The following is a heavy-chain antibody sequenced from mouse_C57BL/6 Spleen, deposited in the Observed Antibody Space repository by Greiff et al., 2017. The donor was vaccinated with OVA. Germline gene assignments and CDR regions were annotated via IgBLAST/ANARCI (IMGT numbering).Heavy chain of an antibody. CDR2: IDPSDSYT. J-gene: IGHJ3*01. CDR3: ASPYDYGSFAY. D-gene: IGHD2-4*01. CDR1: GYTFPSYW. Sequence: QVQLQQPGAELVKPGASVKLSCKASGYTFPSYWMQWVKQRPGQGLEWIGEIDPSDSYTNYNQKFKGKATLTVDTSSSTAYMQLSSLTSEDSAVYYCASPYDYGSFAYWGQGTLVTVSA. V-gene: IGHV1-50*01.